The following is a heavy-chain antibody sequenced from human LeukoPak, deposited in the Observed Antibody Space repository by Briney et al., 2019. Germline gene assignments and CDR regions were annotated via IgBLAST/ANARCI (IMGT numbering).Heavy chain of an antibody. D-gene: IGHD3-16*02. CDR2: INHSGST. J-gene: IGHJ4*02. CDR3: ARGRAPYYDYVWGSYRHDY. Sequence: NPSETLSITCAVYGGSFSGYYWSWIRQPPGKGLEWIGEINHSGSTNYNPSLKSRVTISVDTSKNQFSLKLSSVTAADTAVYYCARGRAPYYDYVWGSYRHDYWGQGTLVTVSS. CDR1: GGSFSGYY. V-gene: IGHV4-34*01.